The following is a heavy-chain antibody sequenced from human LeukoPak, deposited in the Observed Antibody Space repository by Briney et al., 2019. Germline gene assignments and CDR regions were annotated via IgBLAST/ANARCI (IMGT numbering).Heavy chain of an antibody. D-gene: IGHD3-10*01. CDR3: ARDRDPGYYYYGMDV. CDR1: GYTFTSYY. J-gene: IGHJ6*02. CDR2: INPSGGST. Sequence: ASVKVSCKASGYTFTSYYMHWVRQAPGQGLEWMGIINPSGGSTSYAQKFQGRVTMTRDTSTSTVYMELSSLRSEDTAVYYCARDRDPGYYYYGMDVWGQGTTVTVSS. V-gene: IGHV1-46*01.